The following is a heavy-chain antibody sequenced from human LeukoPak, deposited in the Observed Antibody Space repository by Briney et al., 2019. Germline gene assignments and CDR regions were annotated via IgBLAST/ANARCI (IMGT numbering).Heavy chain of an antibody. J-gene: IGHJ4*02. CDR2: INHSGST. CDR1: GGSFSGYY. V-gene: IGHV4-34*01. Sequence: SETLSLTCAVYGGSFSGYYWSRIRQPPGKGLEWIGEINHSGSTNYNPSLKSRVTISVDTSKNQFSLKLSSVTAADTAVYYCARGRINDYVWGSYRQNFDYWGQGTLVTVSS. CDR3: ARGRINDYVWGSYRQNFDY. D-gene: IGHD3-16*02.